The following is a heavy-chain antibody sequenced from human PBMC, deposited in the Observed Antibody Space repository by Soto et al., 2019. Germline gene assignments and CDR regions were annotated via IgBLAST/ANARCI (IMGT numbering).Heavy chain of an antibody. J-gene: IGHJ6*02. CDR1: GFTFSNAW. V-gene: IGHV3-15*01. Sequence: EVQLVESGGGLVKPGGSLRLSCAASGFTFSNAWMSWVRQAPGRGLEWVGRIQRKTDGGTTDYAAPVKGRFTISRDDSKNTLYLQMNSLKTEDTALYYCSTGGPRGRAHYYYYGMDVWGQGTTVTVSS. CDR2: IQRKTDGGTT. CDR3: STGGPRGRAHYYYYGMDV. D-gene: IGHD3-16*01.